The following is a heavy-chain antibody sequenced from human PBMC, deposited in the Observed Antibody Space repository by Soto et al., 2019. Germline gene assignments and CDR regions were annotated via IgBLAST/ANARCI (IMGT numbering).Heavy chain of an antibody. Sequence: EVQLLESGGGLVQPGGSLRLSCAASGFTFSSYAMSWVRQAPGKGLEWVSAISGSGGSTYYADSVKGRFTISRDNSKNTLYLQMNSLRAGDTAVYYWAKQQQLVWYAFDIWGQGTMVTVSS. CDR3: AKQQQLVWYAFDI. V-gene: IGHV3-23*01. D-gene: IGHD6-13*01. CDR2: ISGSGGST. J-gene: IGHJ3*02. CDR1: GFTFSSYA.